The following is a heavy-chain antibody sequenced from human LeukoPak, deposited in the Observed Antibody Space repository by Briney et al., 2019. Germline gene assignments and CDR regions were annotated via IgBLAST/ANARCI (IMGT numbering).Heavy chain of an antibody. Sequence: GASVKVSCKASGYTFTGYNIHWVRQAPGQGLEWMAWINPNSGYTKYAQKFQGRATLTSDTSISTAYMDLSRLRSDDTAVYYCLRDVHNWNDDYWGQGTKVTVSS. CDR1: GYTFTGYN. J-gene: IGHJ4*02. CDR2: INPNSGYT. CDR3: LRDVHNWNDDY. D-gene: IGHD1-1*01. V-gene: IGHV1-2*02.